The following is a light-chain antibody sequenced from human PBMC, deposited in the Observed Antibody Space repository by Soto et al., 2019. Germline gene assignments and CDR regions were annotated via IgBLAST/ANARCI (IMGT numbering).Light chain of an antibody. Sequence: QSVLTQPASVSGSPGQSITISCTGTSSEDGSYNLVSWYQQYPGKAPKLMIYEDDERPSGVSNRFSGSKSGNTASLTISGLQAEDEADYYCYSYAGRSTGVFGGGTKLTVL. V-gene: IGLV2-23*01. CDR2: EDD. CDR1: SSEDGSYNL. J-gene: IGLJ2*01. CDR3: YSYAGRSTGV.